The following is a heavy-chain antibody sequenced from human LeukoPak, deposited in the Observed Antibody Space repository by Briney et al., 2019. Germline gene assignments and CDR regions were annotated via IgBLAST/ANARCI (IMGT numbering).Heavy chain of an antibody. D-gene: IGHD2-2*01. J-gene: IGHJ4*02. Sequence: SETLSLTCAVSGDSISSSSYYWGWIRQPPGKGLEWIGSIYYSGSTYYIPPLKSRVTISFATSTNQFFLDLSPVTAADTAVYYCSNKVYCSTTSCHPAGYWGLGSLVTVSS. CDR1: GDSISSSSYY. V-gene: IGHV4-39*07. CDR3: SNKVYCSTTSCHPAGY. CDR2: IYYSGST.